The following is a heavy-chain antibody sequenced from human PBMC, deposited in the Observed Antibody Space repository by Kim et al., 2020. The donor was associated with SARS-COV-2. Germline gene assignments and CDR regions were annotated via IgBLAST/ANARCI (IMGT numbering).Heavy chain of an antibody. D-gene: IGHD6-6*01. CDR2: ITAHNVVM. J-gene: IGHJ6*02. Sequence: GGSLRLSCEGSGFDFDTFAMTWVRQAPGKGLEWVSRITAHNVVMYYASSVKGRFTASRDSSKAYLQMEGLRGRDTAIYDYAKGLQARSDWVAMDVWVQGT. CDR1: GFDFDTFA. V-gene: IGHV3-23*01. CDR3: AKGLQARSDWVAMDV.